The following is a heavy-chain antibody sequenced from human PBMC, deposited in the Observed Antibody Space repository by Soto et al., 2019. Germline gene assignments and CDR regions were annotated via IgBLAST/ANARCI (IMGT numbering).Heavy chain of an antibody. CDR1: GYTFTGYY. CDR2: INPETGGT. V-gene: IGHV1-2*02. CDR3: ARERYQVISDGMDV. D-gene: IGHD2-2*01. J-gene: IGHJ6*02. Sequence: ASVKVSCKASGYTFTGYYVHWVREAPGQGLEWMGWINPETGGTSYAQKFQGKVTLSRDTSINTAYLELSRLRFDDAAVYFCARERYQVISDGMDVWGQGTTVTVSS.